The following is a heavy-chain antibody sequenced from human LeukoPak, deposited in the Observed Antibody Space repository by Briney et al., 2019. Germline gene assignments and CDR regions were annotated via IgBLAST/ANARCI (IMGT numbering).Heavy chain of an antibody. D-gene: IGHD3-9*01. V-gene: IGHV3-7*01. J-gene: IGHJ3*02. CDR1: GFTFSSYW. CDR2: IKQVGSEK. CDR3: ARRFDWPYAFDI. Sequence: GGSLRLSCAVSGFTFSSYWMSWVRQAPGKGLEWVANIKQVGSEKYYVDSVKGRFTISRDNAKNSLYLQMNSLRAEDTAVYYCARRFDWPYAFDIWGQGTMVTVSS.